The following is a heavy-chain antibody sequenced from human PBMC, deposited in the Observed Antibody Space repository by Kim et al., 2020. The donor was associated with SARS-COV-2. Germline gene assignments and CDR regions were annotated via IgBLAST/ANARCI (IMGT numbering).Heavy chain of an antibody. V-gene: IGHV3-7*03. CDR3: ARGGGRDGYIY. J-gene: IGHJ4*02. CDR2: VDPGGSEK. Sequence: GGSLRLSCAASGFTFNTYWMSWVRQAPGKGLEWVANVDPGGSEKNYVDSVKGRFTISRDNAKNSLYLQMNDLRAEDTAIYYCARGGGRDGYIYWGQGTLVTVSS. CDR1: GFTFNTYW. D-gene: IGHD2-15*01.